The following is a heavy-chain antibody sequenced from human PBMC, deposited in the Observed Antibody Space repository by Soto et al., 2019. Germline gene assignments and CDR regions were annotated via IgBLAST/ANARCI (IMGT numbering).Heavy chain of an antibody. Sequence: LRLSCLASGFSFNSFNMNWIRRAPGRGLEWVASISVSGDNIYYGDSMQGRFTISRDNSKRSVFLDLNSLRVEDTAVYYCARGGYGPSGYHWGQGTLVTVSS. CDR2: ISVSGDNI. D-gene: IGHD3-22*01. J-gene: IGHJ4*02. V-gene: IGHV3-48*03. CDR3: ARGGYGPSGYH. CDR1: GFSFNSFN.